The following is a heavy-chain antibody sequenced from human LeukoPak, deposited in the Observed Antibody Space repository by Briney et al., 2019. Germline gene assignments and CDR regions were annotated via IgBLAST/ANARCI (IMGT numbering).Heavy chain of an antibody. V-gene: IGHV5-51*01. Sequence: GESLKISCQGSGSSFTSYWIGWVRQLPGKGLEWMGIIYPGDSDTRYSPSFQGQVTISADKSISTAYLQWSSLKASDTAMYYCARLSGWSGFNWFDPWGQGTLVTVSS. CDR1: GSSFTSYW. CDR3: ARLSGWSGFNWFDP. D-gene: IGHD6-19*01. J-gene: IGHJ5*02. CDR2: IYPGDSDT.